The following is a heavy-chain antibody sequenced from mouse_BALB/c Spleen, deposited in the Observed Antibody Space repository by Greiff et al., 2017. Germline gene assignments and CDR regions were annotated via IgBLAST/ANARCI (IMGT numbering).Heavy chain of an antibody. Sequence: QVQLQQSGPGLVAPSQSLSITCTVSGFSLTGYGVNWVRQPPGKGLEWLGMIWGDGSTDYNSALKSRLSISKDNSKSQVFLKMNSLQTDDTARYYCARNGNSYAMDYWGQGTSVTVSS. CDR1: GFSLTGYG. J-gene: IGHJ4*01. D-gene: IGHD2-1*01. CDR3: ARNGNSYAMDY. CDR2: IWGDGST. V-gene: IGHV2-6-7*01.